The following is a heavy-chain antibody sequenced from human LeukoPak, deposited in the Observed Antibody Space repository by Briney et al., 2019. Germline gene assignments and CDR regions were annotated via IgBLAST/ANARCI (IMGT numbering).Heavy chain of an antibody. CDR1: GFTFSRYG. J-gene: IGHJ3*02. D-gene: IGHD3-16*02. CDR3: ARDRGGITFGGVIVPDAFDI. V-gene: IGHV3-33*01. CDR2: IWYDGSEK. Sequence: GGSLRLSCVASGFTFSRYGMHWVRQAPGKGLEWVGIIWYDGSEKYYADSVKGRFTISRDSSKNTLYLQMNSLRAEDTAVYYCARDRGGITFGGVIVPDAFDIWGQGTMVTVSS.